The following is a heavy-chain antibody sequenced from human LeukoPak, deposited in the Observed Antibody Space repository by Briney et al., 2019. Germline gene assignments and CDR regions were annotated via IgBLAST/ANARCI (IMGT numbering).Heavy chain of an antibody. CDR3: ARETVGATGFDY. CDR2: IYYSGST. J-gene: IGHJ4*02. V-gene: IGHV4-59*01. CDR1: GGSISSYY. Sequence: SETLSLICTVSGGSISSYYWSWIRQPPGKGLEWIGYIYYSGSTNYNPSLKSRVTISVDTSKNQFSLKLSSVTAADTAVYYCARETVGATGFDYWGQGTLVTVSS. D-gene: IGHD1-26*01.